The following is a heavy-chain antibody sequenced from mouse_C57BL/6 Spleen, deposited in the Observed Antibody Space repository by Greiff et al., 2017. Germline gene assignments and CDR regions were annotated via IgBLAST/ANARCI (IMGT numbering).Heavy chain of an antibody. CDR2: ISDGGSYT. V-gene: IGHV5-4*01. CDR3: ARSSSGAY. CDR1: GFTFSSYA. J-gene: IGHJ3*01. Sequence: EVQLVESGGGLVKPGGSLKLSCAASGFTFSSYAMSWVRQTPEKRLEWVATISDGGSYTYYPDNVKGRFTISRDNAKNNLYLQMSHLKSEDTAMYYCARSSSGAYWGQGTLVTVSA. D-gene: IGHD3-2*02.